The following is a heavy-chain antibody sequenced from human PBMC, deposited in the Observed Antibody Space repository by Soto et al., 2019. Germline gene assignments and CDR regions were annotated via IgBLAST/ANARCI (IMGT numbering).Heavy chain of an antibody. CDR3: ARLNYDFWSRSKIPYYMDV. Sequence: SETLSLTCTVSGGSISSYYWSWIRQPPGKGLEWIGYIYYIGSTNYIPSLKSRVTISVDTSKNQFSLKLSSVTAADTAVYYCARLNYDFWSRSKIPYYMDVWGKGTTVTVSS. D-gene: IGHD3-3*01. CDR2: IYYIGST. V-gene: IGHV4-59*08. CDR1: GGSISSYY. J-gene: IGHJ6*03.